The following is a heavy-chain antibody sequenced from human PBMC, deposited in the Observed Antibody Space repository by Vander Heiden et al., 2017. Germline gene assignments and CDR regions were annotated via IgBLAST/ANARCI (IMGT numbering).Heavy chain of an antibody. CDR2: ISSSSNYI. CDR1: GFTFSSDS. D-gene: IGHD6-19*01. CDR3: ARDRDPYSSGWYGWFDP. J-gene: IGHJ5*02. V-gene: IGHV3-21*01. Sequence: EVQLVEPGGGLAKPGGSPRLSCADSGFTFSSDSMNWVRQAPGKGLEWVSSISSSSNYIYYADSVKGRFTISRDNAKNSLYLQMNSLRAEDTAVYYCARDRDPYSSGWYGWFDPWGQGTLVTVSS.